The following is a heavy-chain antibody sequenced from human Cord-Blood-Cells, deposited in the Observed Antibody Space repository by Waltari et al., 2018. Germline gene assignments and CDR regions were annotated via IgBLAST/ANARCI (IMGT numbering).Heavy chain of an antibody. CDR1: GGSFSGYY. V-gene: IGHV4-34*01. Sequence: QVQLQQWGAGLLKPSETLSLTCAVYGGSFSGYYWSWVRQPPGKWLEGIGEINHSRSTNYNPSLKSRVTISVDTSKNQFSLKLSSVTAADTAVYYCARGGLSSSWYFDYWGQGTLVTVSS. J-gene: IGHJ4*02. D-gene: IGHD6-13*01. CDR2: INHSRST. CDR3: ARGGLSSSWYFDY.